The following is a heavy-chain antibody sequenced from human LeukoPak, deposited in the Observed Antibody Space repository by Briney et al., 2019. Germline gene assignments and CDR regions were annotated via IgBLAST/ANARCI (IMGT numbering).Heavy chain of an antibody. D-gene: IGHD6-19*01. V-gene: IGHV1-69*01. Sequence: ASVKVSCKASGGTFSSYAISWVRQAPGQGLEWMGGIIPIFGTANYAQKFQGRVTITADESTSTAYMELSSLRSEDTAVYYCARETVSSGDLLHWGQGTLVTFSS. CDR3: ARETVSSGDLLH. CDR1: GGTFSSYA. CDR2: IIPIFGTA. J-gene: IGHJ1*01.